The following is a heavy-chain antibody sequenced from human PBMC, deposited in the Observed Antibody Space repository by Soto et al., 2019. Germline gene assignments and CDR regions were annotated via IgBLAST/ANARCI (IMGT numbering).Heavy chain of an antibody. CDR1: GSSMSGYH. J-gene: IGHJ4*02. D-gene: IGHD1-26*01. CDR3: ATYGVGDGGRGY. CDR2: INYDGSG. Sequence: QVQLQESGPGLVKPSETLSLTCTVSGSSMSGYHWSWIRQPPGKGLEWIGYINYDGSGNYKSSLKSRVTLSRDTSKNQFSLNLSSVTAADSAVYYCATYGVGDGGRGYWGKGTLVTVSS. V-gene: IGHV4-59*01.